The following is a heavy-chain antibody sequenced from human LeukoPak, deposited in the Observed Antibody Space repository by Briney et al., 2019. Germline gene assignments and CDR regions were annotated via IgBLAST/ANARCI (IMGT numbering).Heavy chain of an antibody. Sequence: SETLSLTCAVYGGSFSGYYWSWIRQPPGNWLEWIGEINHSGSTNYNPSLMSRVTISVDTSKNQFSLKLSSVTAADTAVYYCASVHADTPMVRERQAYYYYGMDVWGQGTTVTVSS. CDR1: GGSFSGYY. CDR2: INHSGST. CDR3: ASVHADTPMVRERQAYYYYGMDV. J-gene: IGHJ6*02. D-gene: IGHD5-18*01. V-gene: IGHV4-34*01.